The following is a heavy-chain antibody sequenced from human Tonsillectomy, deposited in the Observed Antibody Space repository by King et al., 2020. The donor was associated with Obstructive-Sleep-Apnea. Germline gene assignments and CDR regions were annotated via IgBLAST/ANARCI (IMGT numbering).Heavy chain of an antibody. CDR3: AEGIPFVVGINWFDP. CDR1: GGSISSSSYY. Sequence: LQLQESGPGLVKPSETLSLTCTVSGGSISSSSYYWGWIRQPPGKGLEWIGSIYYSGSTYYNPSLKSRVTISVDTSKNQFSLKLSSVTAADTAVYYCAEGIPFVVGINWFDPWGQGTLVTVSS. J-gene: IGHJ5*02. D-gene: IGHD2-15*01. V-gene: IGHV4-39*07. CDR2: IYYSGST.